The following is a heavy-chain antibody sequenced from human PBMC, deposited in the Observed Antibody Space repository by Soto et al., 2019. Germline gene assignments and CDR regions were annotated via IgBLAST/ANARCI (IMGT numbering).Heavy chain of an antibody. CDR2: ISGSGGST. D-gene: IGHD6-13*01. Sequence: GGSLRLSCAASGFTFSSYAMSWVRQAPGRGLEWVSAISGSGGSTYYADPVKGRFTISRDNSKNTLYLQMNSLRAEDTAVYYCAKPSIAAPGTLDDWGQGTLVTVSS. V-gene: IGHV3-23*01. CDR3: AKPSIAAPGTLDD. CDR1: GFTFSSYA. J-gene: IGHJ4*02.